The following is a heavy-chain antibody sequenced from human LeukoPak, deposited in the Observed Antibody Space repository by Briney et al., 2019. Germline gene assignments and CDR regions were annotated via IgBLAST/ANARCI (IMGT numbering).Heavy chain of an antibody. CDR3: ARAIRNHCSSTSCYVEGVDY. CDR1: GYTFTSYG. J-gene: IGHJ4*02. CDR2: ISAYNGNT. Sequence: ASVKVSCKASGYTFTSYGISWVRQAPGQGLEWMGWISAYNGNTNYAQKLQGRVTMTTDTSTSTAYMELRSLRSDDTAVYYCARAIRNHCSSTSCYVEGVDYWGQGTLVTVSS. D-gene: IGHD2-2*01. V-gene: IGHV1-18*01.